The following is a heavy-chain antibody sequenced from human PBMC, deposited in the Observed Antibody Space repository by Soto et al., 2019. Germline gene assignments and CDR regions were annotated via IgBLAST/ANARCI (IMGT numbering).Heavy chain of an antibody. J-gene: IGHJ6*02. CDR2: IYYSGST. CDR1: GGSISSGGYY. CDR3: ARELRFGEDYYGMDV. D-gene: IGHD3-10*01. Sequence: QVQLQESGPGLVKPSQTLSLTCTVSGGSISSGGYYWSWIRQHPGKGLEWIGYIYYSGSTYYNPYLKSRVTISVDTSKNQLSLKLSSVTAADTAVYYCARELRFGEDYYGMDVWGQGTTVTVSS. V-gene: IGHV4-31*03.